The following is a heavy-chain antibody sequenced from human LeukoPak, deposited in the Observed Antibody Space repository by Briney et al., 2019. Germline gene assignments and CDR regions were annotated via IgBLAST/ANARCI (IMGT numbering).Heavy chain of an antibody. Sequence: GGSLRLSCAASGFTFSSYAMHWVRQAPGKGLEWVAVISYDGSNKYYADSVKGRFTISRDNSKNTLYLQMNSLRAEDTAVYYCASSIIAAAELDYWGQGTLVTVSS. D-gene: IGHD6-13*01. CDR3: ASSIIAAAELDY. J-gene: IGHJ4*02. V-gene: IGHV3-30-3*01. CDR2: ISYDGSNK. CDR1: GFTFSSYA.